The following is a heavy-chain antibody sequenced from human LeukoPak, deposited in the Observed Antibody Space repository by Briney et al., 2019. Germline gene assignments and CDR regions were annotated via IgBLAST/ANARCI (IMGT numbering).Heavy chain of an antibody. J-gene: IGHJ4*02. D-gene: IGHD5-18*01. CDR2: IKRYGGEK. V-gene: IGHV3-7*01. CDR3: ASLDTAHPSGVY. CDR1: TFTFTPDW. Sequence: GGSLSLSCDASTFTFTPDWLSWVRQAPGKGLEWVAMIKRYGGEKYYVDSVKGRFTISRDNAKKSLYLQMDSLRDEDTAVYYCASLDTAHPSGVYWGQGTLVAVSS.